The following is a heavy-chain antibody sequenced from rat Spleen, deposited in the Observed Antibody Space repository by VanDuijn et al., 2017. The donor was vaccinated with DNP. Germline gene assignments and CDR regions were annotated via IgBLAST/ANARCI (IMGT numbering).Heavy chain of an antibody. V-gene: IGHV5-22*01. CDR3: IRWNSGHFDY. J-gene: IGHJ2*01. Sequence: EVQLVESGGGLVQPGRSLKLSCAGSGFTFSDYNMAWVRQAPKKGLEWVATISDDGNSTYYGDSVKGRFTISRNNAKSTLYLQMNSLRSEDMATYYCIRWNSGHFDYWGQGVMVTVSS. D-gene: IGHD4-3*01. CDR1: GFTFSDYN. CDR2: ISDDGNST.